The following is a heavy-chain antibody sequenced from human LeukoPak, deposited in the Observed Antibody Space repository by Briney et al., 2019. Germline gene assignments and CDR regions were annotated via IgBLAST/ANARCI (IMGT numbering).Heavy chain of an antibody. CDR2: FDPEDGES. V-gene: IGHV1-24*01. CDR3: ATADKWEPLDY. Sequence: ASVKVSCTVSGVSLSATSIHWVRQAPGQWLEWMGGFDPEDGESIFAQRFQGRFSMTEDTSTDTAYMELRSLRLEDTAVYYCATADKWEPLDYWGQGTLVTVSS. D-gene: IGHD1-26*01. CDR1: GVSLSATS. J-gene: IGHJ4*02.